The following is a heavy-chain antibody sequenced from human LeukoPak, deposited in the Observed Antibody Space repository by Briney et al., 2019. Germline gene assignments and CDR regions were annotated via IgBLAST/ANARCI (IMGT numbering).Heavy chain of an antibody. CDR3: ARVPRGGDRFDP. D-gene: IGHD3-16*01. CDR2: IIPIFGTA. Sequence: ASVKVSCKASRGTFSSYAISWVRQAPGQGLEWMGGIIPIFGTANYAQKFQGRVTITADESTSTAYMELSSLRPEDTALYYCARVPRGGDRFDPWGQGTLVTVSS. V-gene: IGHV1-69*13. CDR1: RGTFSSYA. J-gene: IGHJ5*02.